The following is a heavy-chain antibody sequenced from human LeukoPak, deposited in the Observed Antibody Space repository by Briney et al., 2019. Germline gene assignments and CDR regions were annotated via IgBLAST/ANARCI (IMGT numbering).Heavy chain of an antibody. CDR2: ISNSGRTI. J-gene: IGHJ4*02. D-gene: IGHD5-12*01. CDR3: PREMGGYPFDY. Sequence: HPGGSLRLSCAASGFTVSSNYMSWVRQAPGKGLEWLSYISNSGRTIYYADSVQGRFIISRDNAKNSLYLQMNSLRAEDTAVYYCPREMGGYPFDYWGQGTLVTVSS. V-gene: IGHV3-48*03. CDR1: GFTVSSNY.